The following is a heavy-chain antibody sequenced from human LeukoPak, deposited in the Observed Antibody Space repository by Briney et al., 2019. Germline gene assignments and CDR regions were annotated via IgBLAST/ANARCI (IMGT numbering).Heavy chain of an antibody. D-gene: IGHD2-15*01. CDR1: GGSISSGGYY. J-gene: IGHJ5*02. CDR2: IYYSGST. Sequence: SQTLSLTCTVSGGSISSGGYYWSWIRQHPGKGLEWIGYIYYSGSTYYNPSLKSRVTISVDTSKNQFSLKLSSVTAADTAVYYCAREIVATPNNWFDPWGQGTLVTVSS. CDR3: AREIVATPNNWFDP. V-gene: IGHV4-31*03.